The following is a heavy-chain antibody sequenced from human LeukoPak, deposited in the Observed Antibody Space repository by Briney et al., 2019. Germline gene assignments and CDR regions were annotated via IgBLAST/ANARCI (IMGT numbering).Heavy chain of an antibody. J-gene: IGHJ4*02. CDR2: IKPGGSEK. CDR1: GFTFSDYW. Sequence: SGGSLRLSCAASGFTFSDYWMSWVRQAPGKGLEWVATIKPGGSEKFYVDSVKGRLTISRDNAENSLSLQMNGLRAEDTAMYFCARDDLNYWGQGTLVTVSS. V-gene: IGHV3-7*01. CDR3: ARDDLNY.